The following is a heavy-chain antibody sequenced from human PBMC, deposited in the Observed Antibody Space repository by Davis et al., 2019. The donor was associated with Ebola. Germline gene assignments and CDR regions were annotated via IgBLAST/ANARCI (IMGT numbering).Heavy chain of an antibody. Sequence: KVSCKGSGYSFANYWIGWVRQMPGKGLEWMGIIYPDDSDVIYSPSFQGQVIISVDKSTNTAYLQWTSLKASDTAMYYCARFIGYYYGMDVWGQGTTVTVSS. CDR1: GYSFANYW. D-gene: IGHD1-26*01. V-gene: IGHV5-51*01. J-gene: IGHJ6*02. CDR2: IYPDDSDV. CDR3: ARFIGYYYGMDV.